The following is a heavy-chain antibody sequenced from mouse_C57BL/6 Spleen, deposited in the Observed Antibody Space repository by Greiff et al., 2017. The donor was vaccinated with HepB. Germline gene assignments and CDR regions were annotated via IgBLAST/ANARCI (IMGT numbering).Heavy chain of an antibody. J-gene: IGHJ2*01. CDR3: ARAPHFDY. Sequence: EVQRVESEGGLVQPGSSLKLSCTASGFTFSDYYMAWVRQVPEKGLEWVANINYDGSSTYYLDSLKSRFIISRDNAKNILYLQMSSLKSEDTATYYGARAPHFDYWGQGTTLTVSS. V-gene: IGHV5-16*01. CDR1: GFTFSDYY. CDR2: INYDGSST.